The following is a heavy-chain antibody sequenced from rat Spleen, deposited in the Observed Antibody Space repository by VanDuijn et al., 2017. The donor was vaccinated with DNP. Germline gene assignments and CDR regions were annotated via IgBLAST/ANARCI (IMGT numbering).Heavy chain of an antibody. CDR3: ARHGEIRGSFDY. J-gene: IGHJ2*01. CDR1: GFTFSDYY. CDR2: ITTGGGNS. Sequence: EVQLVESGGGLVQPGGSLKLSCAASGFTFSDYYMAWVRQAPTKGLEWVASITTGGGNSYYRDSVKGRFTISRGNAKSTLYLQMDSLRSEDTATYYCARHGEIRGSFDYWGHGVMVTVSS. D-gene: IGHD4-4*01. V-gene: IGHV5-25*01.